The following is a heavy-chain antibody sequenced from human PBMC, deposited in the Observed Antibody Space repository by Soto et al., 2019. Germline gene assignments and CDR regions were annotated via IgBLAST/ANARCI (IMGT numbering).Heavy chain of an antibody. J-gene: IGHJ4*02. CDR2: IKQDGSQK. CDR3: ASAYYYDSSGYSPGGY. Sequence: GGSLRLSCAASGLTFSSYWMSWVRQAPGKGLEWVANIKQDGSQKYYVDSVKGRFTISRDNAKNSLYLQMNSLRVEDTAVYYCASAYYYDSSGYSPGGYWGQGTLVTVSS. CDR1: GLTFSSYW. V-gene: IGHV3-7*01. D-gene: IGHD3-22*01.